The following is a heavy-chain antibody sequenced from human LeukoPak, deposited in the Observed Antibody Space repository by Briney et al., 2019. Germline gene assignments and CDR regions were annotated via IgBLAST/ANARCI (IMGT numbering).Heavy chain of an antibody. J-gene: IGHJ3*02. CDR3: AREDCSSTSCYVASAFDI. V-gene: IGHV1-69*13. D-gene: IGHD2-2*01. CDR1: GGTFSSYA. Sequence: RASVKVSCKASGGTFSSYAISWVRQAPGQGLEWMGGIIPIFGTANYAQKFQGRVTITADESTSTAYMELSSLRSEDTAVYYCAREDCSSTSCYVASAFDIWGQGTMVTVSS. CDR2: IIPIFGTA.